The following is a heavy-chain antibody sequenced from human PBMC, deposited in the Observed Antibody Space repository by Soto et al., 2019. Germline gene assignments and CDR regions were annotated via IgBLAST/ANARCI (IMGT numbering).Heavy chain of an antibody. J-gene: IGHJ4*02. D-gene: IGHD3-22*01. CDR2: IYYSGST. CDR3: ARGYYDSSGYYPVDY. Sequence: TSETLSLTCTVSGGSISSGGYYWSWIRQHPGKGLEWIGYIYYSGSTYYNPSLKSRVTISVDTSKKQFSLKLSSVTAANKAVNKCARGYYDSSGYYPVDYWGQGTLVTVSS. V-gene: IGHV4-31*03. CDR1: GGSISSGGYY.